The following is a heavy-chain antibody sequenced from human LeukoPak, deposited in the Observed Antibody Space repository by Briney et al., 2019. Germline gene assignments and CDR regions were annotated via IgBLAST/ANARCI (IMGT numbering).Heavy chain of an antibody. CDR1: GGSITSRSYH. D-gene: IGHD2-15*01. J-gene: IGHJ4*02. V-gene: IGHV4-39*02. CDR3: AKDPNEAVVATFFPLDY. Sequence: SETLSLTCTVSGGSITSRSYHWGWLRQPPGKGLEWIGSISDSGSTYYNPSLKSRVTISVDTSKTQFSLKLSSVTAADTAVYYCAKDPNEAVVATFFPLDYWGQGTLVTVSS. CDR2: ISDSGST.